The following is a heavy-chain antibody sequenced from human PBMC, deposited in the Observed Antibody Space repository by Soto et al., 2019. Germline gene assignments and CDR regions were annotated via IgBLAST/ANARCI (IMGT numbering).Heavy chain of an antibody. J-gene: IGHJ5*01. CDR3: VKGGTIFGVALYIVFDS. D-gene: IGHD3-3*01. Sequence: GGTRRLSCSASGFTFSSYVMHWVRQPPGKEREYVSAISSNGGSTYYADSAKVRLTISRANSTNTLNFQMHSLNAEDKAEYSCVKGGTIFGVALYIVFDSWSQRTLVTVS. V-gene: IGHV3-64D*06. CDR2: ISSNGGST. CDR1: GFTFSSYV.